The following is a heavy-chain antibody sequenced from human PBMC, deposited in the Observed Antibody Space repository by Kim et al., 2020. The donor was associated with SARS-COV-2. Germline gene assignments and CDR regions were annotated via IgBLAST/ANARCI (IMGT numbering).Heavy chain of an antibody. CDR3: ARGGFRQYYYDSSGTPPNWYFDL. J-gene: IGHJ2*01. V-gene: IGHV4-34*01. Sequence: SETLSLTCAVYGGSFSGYYWSWIRQPPGKGLEWIGEINHSGSTNYNPSLKSRVTISVDTSKNQFSLKLSSVTAADTAVYYCARGGFRQYYYDSSGTPPNWYFDLWGRGTLVTVSS. CDR2: INHSGST. CDR1: GGSFSGYY. D-gene: IGHD3-22*01.